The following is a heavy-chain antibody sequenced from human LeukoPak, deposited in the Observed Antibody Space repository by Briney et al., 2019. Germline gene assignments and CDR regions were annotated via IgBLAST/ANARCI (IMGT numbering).Heavy chain of an antibody. CDR2: INWNGGST. J-gene: IGHJ6*03. CDR3: ARDRVPDYYYMDV. Sequence: GGSLRLSCAPSGFTFDDYGMSWVRQAPGKGLEWVSGINWNGGSTGYADSVKGRFTISRDNAKNSLYLQMNSLRAEDTALYYCARDRVPDYYYMDVWGKGTTVTVSS. V-gene: IGHV3-20*04. CDR1: GFTFDDYG. D-gene: IGHD1-1*01.